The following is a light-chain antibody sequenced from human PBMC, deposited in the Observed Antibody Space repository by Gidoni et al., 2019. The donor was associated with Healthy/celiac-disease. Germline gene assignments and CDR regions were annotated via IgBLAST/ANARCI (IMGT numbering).Light chain of an antibody. Sequence: IQMTQSPSSLSASVGDRVTITCRASQSISSYLNWYQQKPGKAPKLLIYAASSLQSGVPSRFSGSGSGTDVTLTSSRLQPEDFATYYCQQSYSTRFTFGPGTKVDIK. J-gene: IGKJ3*01. CDR1: QSISSY. V-gene: IGKV1-39*01. CDR3: QQSYSTRFT. CDR2: AAS.